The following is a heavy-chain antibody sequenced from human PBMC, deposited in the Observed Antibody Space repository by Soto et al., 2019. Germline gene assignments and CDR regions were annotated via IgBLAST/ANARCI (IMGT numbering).Heavy chain of an antibody. CDR1: GYTFTSYA. V-gene: IGHV1-3*01. J-gene: IGHJ4*02. CDR2: INAGNGNT. CDR3: ARGPGWNYNFDY. D-gene: IGHD1-7*01. Sequence: VASVKVSCKASGYTFTSYAMHWVRQAPGQRLEWMGWINAGNGNTKYSQKFQGRVTITRDTSASTAYMELSSLRSEDTAVYYCARGPGWNYNFDYWGQGTLVTVSS.